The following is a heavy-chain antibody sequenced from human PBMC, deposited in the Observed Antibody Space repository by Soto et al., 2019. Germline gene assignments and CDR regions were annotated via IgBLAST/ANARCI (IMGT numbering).Heavy chain of an antibody. CDR3: AKGSGSYYDYFEY. CDR2: ITGGGST. CDR1: GFTFSSYI. J-gene: IGHJ4*02. D-gene: IGHD1-26*01. V-gene: IGHV3-23*04. Sequence: EVQLVESGGGLVQPGGSLRLSCAASGFTFSSYIMNWFRQSPGKGLQWVSAITGGGSTYYADSVKGHFTISRDNSKETLYLQMNSLRVEDSAVYYCAKGSGSYYDYFEYWGRGTLVAVSS.